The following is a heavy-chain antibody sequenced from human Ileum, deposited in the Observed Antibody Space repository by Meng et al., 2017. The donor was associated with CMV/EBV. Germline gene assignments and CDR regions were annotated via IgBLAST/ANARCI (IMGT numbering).Heavy chain of an antibody. CDR1: YD. Sequence: YDINWVAQTTGQGLEWMGWMNPNSGNSGFAQKFQGRVTMARDTSISTPYMALSSLRSEDTAVYYCSRVQSNDIVLEPAYKDMSNWFDPWGQGTLVTVSS. J-gene: IGHJ5*02. CDR3: SRVQSNDIVLEPAYKDMSNWFDP. V-gene: IGHV1-8*01. D-gene: IGHD2-15*01. CDR2: MNPNSGNS.